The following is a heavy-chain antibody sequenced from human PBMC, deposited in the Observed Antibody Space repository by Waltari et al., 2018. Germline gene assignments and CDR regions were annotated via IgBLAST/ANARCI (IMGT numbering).Heavy chain of an antibody. CDR3: ARVLPNCTGGVCHQP. D-gene: IGHD2-8*02. V-gene: IGHV1-69*08. CDR2: IIPIFGTA. Sequence: QVQLVQSGAEVKKPGSSVKVSCKASGGTFSRYAISWVRQAPGQGLEWLGKIIPIFGTANYAQKFQGRVTITADKSTSTAYMELSSLRSEDTAVYYCARVLPNCTGGVCHQPWGQGTLVTVSS. CDR1: GGTFSRYA. J-gene: IGHJ5*02.